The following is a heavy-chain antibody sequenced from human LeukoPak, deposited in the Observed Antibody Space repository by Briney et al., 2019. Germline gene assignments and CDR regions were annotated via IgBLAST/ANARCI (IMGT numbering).Heavy chain of an antibody. V-gene: IGHV4-34*01. CDR2: INHSGST. D-gene: IGHD6-19*01. Sequence: EASETLSLTCAVYGGSFSGYYWSWIRQPPGKGLEWIGEINHSGSTNYNPSLKSRVTISVDTSKNQFSLKLSSVTAADTAVYYCARVEQWLVGWFDPWGQGTLVTVSS. CDR1: GGSFSGYY. J-gene: IGHJ5*02. CDR3: ARVEQWLVGWFDP.